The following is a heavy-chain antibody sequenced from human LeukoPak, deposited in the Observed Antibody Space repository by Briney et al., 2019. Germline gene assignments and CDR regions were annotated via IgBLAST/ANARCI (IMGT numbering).Heavy chain of an antibody. CDR2: ISGSGGTT. CDR1: GFTFNNYA. V-gene: IGHV3-23*01. Sequence: GGSLRLSCAASGFTFNNYAMNWVRQAPGKGLEWVSVISGSGGTTYYADSVKGRFTISRDSSKNTLYLQMNSLRAEDTAVYYCAFRLDYGDYGLYWGQGTLVTVSS. CDR3: AFRLDYGDYGLY. J-gene: IGHJ4*02. D-gene: IGHD4-17*01.